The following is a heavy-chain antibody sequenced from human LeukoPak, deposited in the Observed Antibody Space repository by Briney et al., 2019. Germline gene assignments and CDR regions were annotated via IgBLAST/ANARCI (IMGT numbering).Heavy chain of an antibody. Sequence: KASETLSLTCTVSGGSISSTNYYWGWIRQPPGKGLEWIGSIYYSGSTYYNPSLKSRVTISVDTSKNQFSLKLTSVTAADTAVYYCARPQKGVLSEIGYWGQGTLVTVSS. D-gene: IGHD3-10*01. CDR3: ARPQKGVLSEIGY. CDR2: IYYSGST. V-gene: IGHV4-39*01. J-gene: IGHJ4*02. CDR1: GGSISSTNYY.